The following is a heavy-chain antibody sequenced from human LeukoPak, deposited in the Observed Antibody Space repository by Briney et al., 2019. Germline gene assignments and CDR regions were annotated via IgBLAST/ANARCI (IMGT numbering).Heavy chain of an antibody. J-gene: IGHJ4*02. CDR3: ARDGVAGKFDY. Sequence: PGGSLRLSCAASGFTFSSYGMHWVRQAPGKGLEWVAVIWYDGSKKYYADSVKGRFTVSRDNSKNTLYLQMNSLRAEDTAVYYCARDGVAGKFDYWGQGTLVTVPS. D-gene: IGHD6-19*01. V-gene: IGHV3-33*01. CDR2: IWYDGSKK. CDR1: GFTFSSYG.